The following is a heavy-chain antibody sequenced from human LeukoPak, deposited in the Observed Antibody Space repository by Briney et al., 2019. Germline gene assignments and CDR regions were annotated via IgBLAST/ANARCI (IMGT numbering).Heavy chain of an antibody. CDR2: ISYDESDK. CDR1: GFSFSGYG. J-gene: IGHJ5*02. CDR3: AKGAGWQQLVGWFDP. D-gene: IGHD6-13*01. Sequence: PGRSLRLSCAASGFSFSGYGMHWVRQAPGKGLEWVAVISYDESDKYYADSVKGRFTISGDNSKSTLYLQMNSLRVDDTAVYYCAKGAGWQQLVGWFDPWGQGTLVTVSS. V-gene: IGHV3-30*18.